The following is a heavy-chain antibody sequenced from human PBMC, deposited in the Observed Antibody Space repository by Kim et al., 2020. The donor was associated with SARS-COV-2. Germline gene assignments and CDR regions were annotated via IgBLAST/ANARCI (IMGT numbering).Heavy chain of an antibody. J-gene: IGHJ5*02. CDR1: GGSISSSSYY. CDR3: ARLNYDFWSGVCWFDP. D-gene: IGHD3-3*01. Sequence: SETLSLTCTVSGGSISSSSYYWGWIRQPPGKGLEWIGSIYYSGSTYYNPSLKSRVTISVDTSKNQFSLKLSSVTAADTAVYYCARLNYDFWSGVCWFDPWGQGTLVTVSS. CDR2: IYYSGST. V-gene: IGHV4-39*01.